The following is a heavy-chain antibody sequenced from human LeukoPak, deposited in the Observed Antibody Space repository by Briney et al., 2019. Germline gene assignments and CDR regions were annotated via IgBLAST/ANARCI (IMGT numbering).Heavy chain of an antibody. CDR2: IYSGGST. CDR3: ARDELAPNYYSLYV. D-gene: IGHD1-7*01. Sequence: GGSLRLSCAASEFSFSSYAMGWVRQAPGKGLEWVSVIYSGGSTYYADSAKGRFTISRDNSKNSLYLQMNGLRAEDTAVYYCARDELAPNYYSLYVCGQGTTVTVSS. J-gene: IGHJ6*02. V-gene: IGHV3-66*01. CDR1: EFSFSSYA.